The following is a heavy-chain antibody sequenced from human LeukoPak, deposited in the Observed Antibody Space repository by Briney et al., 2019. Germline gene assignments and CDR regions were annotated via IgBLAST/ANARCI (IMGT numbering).Heavy chain of an antibody. J-gene: IGHJ6*02. CDR3: TSLIVGATTTNGIYYYYYYGMDV. Sequence: GGSLRLSCAASGFTVSSNYMSWVRQAPGKGLEWVSVIYSGGSTYYADSVKGRFTISRDNSKNTLYLQMNSLRAEDTAVYYCTSLIVGATTTNGIYYYYYYGMDVWGQGTTVTVSS. V-gene: IGHV3-53*01. CDR2: IYSGGST. D-gene: IGHD1-26*01. CDR1: GFTVSSNY.